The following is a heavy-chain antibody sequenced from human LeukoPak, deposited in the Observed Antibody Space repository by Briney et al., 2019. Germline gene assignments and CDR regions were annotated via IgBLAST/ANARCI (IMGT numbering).Heavy chain of an antibody. J-gene: IGHJ4*02. CDR1: GGSISSYY. Sequence: PLETLSLTCTVSGGSISSYYWSWIRQPPGKGLEWIGYIYYSGSTNYNPSLKSRVTISLNTSKNQFSLNLSSVTAADTAVYYCARRIAVPGSYYFDYWGQGTLVTVSS. D-gene: IGHD6-13*01. CDR3: ARRIAVPGSYYFDY. V-gene: IGHV4-59*08. CDR2: IYYSGST.